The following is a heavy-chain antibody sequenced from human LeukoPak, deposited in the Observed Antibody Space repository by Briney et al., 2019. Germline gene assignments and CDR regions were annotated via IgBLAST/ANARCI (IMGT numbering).Heavy chain of an antibody. CDR3: TKDLGLRRMI. CDR1: GLSLSSNN. J-gene: IGHJ2*01. Sequence: GGSLKLSCAASGLSLSSNNMHWVRQSPGGGLEWLSYISAGSGTVFSADSVKGRFSITRDNARESLFLQMNSLRVDDTAVYYCTKDLGLRRMIWGRGTLVIVSS. CDR2: ISAGSGTV. V-gene: IGHV3-48*04. D-gene: IGHD1-14*01.